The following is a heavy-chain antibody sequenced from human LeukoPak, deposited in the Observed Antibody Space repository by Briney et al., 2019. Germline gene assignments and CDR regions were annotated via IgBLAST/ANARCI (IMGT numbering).Heavy chain of an antibody. CDR1: GFTVGSNY. J-gene: IGHJ6*03. CDR3: ARARVAAKSGYMDV. V-gene: IGHV3-64*01. Sequence: GGSLRLSCAASGFTVGSNYMSWVRQAPGKGLEYVSAISSNGGSTYYANSVKGRFTISRDNSKNTLYLQMGSLRDEDLAVYYCARARVAAKSGYMDVWGTGTTVTISS. D-gene: IGHD2-15*01. CDR2: ISSNGGST.